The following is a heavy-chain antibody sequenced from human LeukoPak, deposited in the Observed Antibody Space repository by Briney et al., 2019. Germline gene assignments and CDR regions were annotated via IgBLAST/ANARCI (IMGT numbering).Heavy chain of an antibody. J-gene: IGHJ4*02. CDR2: INPEGSRG. Sequence: GGSLRLSCAASGFTFSKYCMHWVRQAPRKGLVWVSRINPEGSRGTYADSVMGRFTISRDNAENTLYLQMNSLRGDDTAVYYCYAPEVDYWGQGTLVTVSS. V-gene: IGHV3-74*01. CDR3: YAPEVDY. CDR1: GFTFSKYC. D-gene: IGHD4-17*01.